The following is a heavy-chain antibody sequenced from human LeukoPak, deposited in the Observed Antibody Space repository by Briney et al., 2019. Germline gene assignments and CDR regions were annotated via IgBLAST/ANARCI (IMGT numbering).Heavy chain of an antibody. CDR2: ISWNSGSI. J-gene: IGHJ4*02. CDR3: AKTRHPDVSGWYFFDD. D-gene: IGHD3-22*01. CDR1: GFTFDDYA. V-gene: IGHV3-9*01. Sequence: GGSLRLSCAASGFTFDDYAMHWVRQAPGKGLEWVSGISWNSGSIGYADSVKGRFTISRDNAKNSLSLQMNSLRAEDTAIYYCAKTRHPDVSGWYFFDDWGQGVQVTVPS.